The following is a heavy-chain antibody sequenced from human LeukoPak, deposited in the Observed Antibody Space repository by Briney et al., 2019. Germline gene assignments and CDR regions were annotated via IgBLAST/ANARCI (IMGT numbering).Heavy chain of an antibody. Sequence: SVKVSCKASGYTFTSYGISWVRQAPGQGLEWMGWMNPNSGNTGYAQKFQGRVTMTRNTSISTAYMELSSLRSEDTAVYYCATIPSVGWIDYWGQGTLVTVSS. CDR1: GYTFTSYG. V-gene: IGHV1-8*02. CDR3: ATIPSVGWIDY. CDR2: MNPNSGNT. J-gene: IGHJ4*02. D-gene: IGHD1-26*01.